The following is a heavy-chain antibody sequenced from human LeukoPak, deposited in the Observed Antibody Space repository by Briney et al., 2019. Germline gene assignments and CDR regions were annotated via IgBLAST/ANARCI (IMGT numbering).Heavy chain of an antibody. CDR2: IYYSGST. Sequence: SETLSLTCTVSGGSITSYYWSWIRQPPGKGLEWIGYIYYSGSTNYNPSLKSRVTISVDTSKNQFSLKLSSVTAADTAVYYCASSLYSSSWYDYWGQGTLVTVSS. J-gene: IGHJ4*02. D-gene: IGHD6-13*01. V-gene: IGHV4-59*01. CDR1: GGSITSYY. CDR3: ASSLYSSSWYDY.